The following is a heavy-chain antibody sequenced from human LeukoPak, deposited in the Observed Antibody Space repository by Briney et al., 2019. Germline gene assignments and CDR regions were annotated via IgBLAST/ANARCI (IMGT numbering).Heavy chain of an antibody. V-gene: IGHV4-30-4*08. CDR1: GGSISSYY. CDR2: IYYSGST. D-gene: IGHD2-2*01. CDR3: ARDQGYCSSTSCFRWFDP. J-gene: IGHJ5*02. Sequence: SEILSLTCTVSGGSISSYYWSWIRQPPGKGLEWIGYIYYSGSTYYNPSLKSRVTISVDTSKNQFSLKLSSVTAADTAVYYCARDQGYCSSTSCFRWFDPWGQGTLVTVSS.